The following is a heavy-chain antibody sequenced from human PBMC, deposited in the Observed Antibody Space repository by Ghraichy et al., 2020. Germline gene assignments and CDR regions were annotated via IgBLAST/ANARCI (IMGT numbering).Heavy chain of an antibody. D-gene: IGHD6-19*01. J-gene: IGHJ4*02. CDR3: ARVDSSGWYDNSPFDY. Sequence: SETLSLTCTVSGGSISSRSYYWGWIRQSPGKGLEWIGSIYYSGSTNYNPSLKSRVTISVDTSKNQFSLKLSSVTAADTAMYYCARVDSSGWYDNSPFDYWGQGTLVTVSS. V-gene: IGHV4-39*07. CDR2: IYYSGST. CDR1: GGSISSRSYY.